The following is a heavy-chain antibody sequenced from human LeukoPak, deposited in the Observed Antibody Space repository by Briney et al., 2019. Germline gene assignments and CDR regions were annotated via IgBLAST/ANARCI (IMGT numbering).Heavy chain of an antibody. J-gene: IGHJ4*02. D-gene: IGHD2-2*01. V-gene: IGHV3-74*01. Sequence: GGSLRLSCAASGFTFSSYWMHWVRQAPGKGLVWVSRINSDGSSTSYADSVKGRFTISRDNAKNTLYLQMNSLRAEDTAVYYCVGYGYHLGSTFGYWGQGALVTVSS. CDR3: VGYGYHLGSTFGY. CDR2: INSDGSST. CDR1: GFTFSSYW.